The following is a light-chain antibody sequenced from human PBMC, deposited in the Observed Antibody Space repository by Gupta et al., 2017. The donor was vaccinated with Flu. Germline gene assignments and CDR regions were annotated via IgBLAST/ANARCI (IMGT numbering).Light chain of an antibody. CDR3: QQYNDWPPII. CDR2: AAS. Sequence: EIVMTQSPATLSVSPGERATLSCRASQSVSSNLAWYQQKPGQAPRLLIYAASARATGIPARFSGSGSGTEFTLTISSRQSEDFAVYYCQQYNDWPPIIFGQGTQVEI. CDR1: QSVSSN. V-gene: IGKV3-15*01. J-gene: IGKJ5*01.